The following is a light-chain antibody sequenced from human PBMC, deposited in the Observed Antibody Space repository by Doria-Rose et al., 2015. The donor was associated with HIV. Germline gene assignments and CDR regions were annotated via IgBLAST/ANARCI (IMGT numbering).Light chain of an antibody. V-gene: IGLV2-14*01. CDR3: SSYATSGTLIV. CDR1: SSDIGGHNY. Sequence: QSALTQPASVSGSPGQSIAISCTGTSSDIGGHNYVSWYQHHPGEAPKLIIYEVSNRPSGVSHRFSGSKSGNAASLTISGLQAEDEADYYCSSYATSGTLIVFGTGTKVTVL. J-gene: IGLJ1*01. CDR2: EVS.